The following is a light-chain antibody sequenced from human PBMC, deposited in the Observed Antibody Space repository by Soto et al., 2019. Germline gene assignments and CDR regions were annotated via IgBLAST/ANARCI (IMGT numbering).Light chain of an antibody. V-gene: IGKV1-33*01. Sequence: DIQMTQSPSSLSASVGDRVTITCQASQDISNYLNWYQQKPGKAPKPLIYDASNLETGVPSRFSGSGSGTDFTFTISSLQPEDIGTYYCQQYENLPLTFGGGTKVDIK. J-gene: IGKJ4*01. CDR1: QDISNY. CDR2: DAS. CDR3: QQYENLPLT.